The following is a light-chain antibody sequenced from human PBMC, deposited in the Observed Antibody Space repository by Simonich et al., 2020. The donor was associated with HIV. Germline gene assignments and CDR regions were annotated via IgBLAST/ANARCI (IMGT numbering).Light chain of an antibody. CDR2: AAS. CDR3: QQLNSYLALT. Sequence: DIQMTQSPSSLSASVGDRVTITCRASQGISSYLAWFQQKPGKAPKHLIYAASTLQSGVPSRFSGSGSGTEFTLTISSLQPEDFATYYCQQLNSYLALTFGGGTKVEIK. J-gene: IGKJ4*01. V-gene: IGKV1-9*01. CDR1: QGISSY.